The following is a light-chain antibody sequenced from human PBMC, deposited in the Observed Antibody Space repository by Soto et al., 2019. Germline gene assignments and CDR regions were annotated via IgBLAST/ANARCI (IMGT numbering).Light chain of an antibody. J-gene: IGKJ4*01. Sequence: DIQMTQSPSSLSAPVGGRVTITCRASQSIRRDLGWYQQKPGKAPTRLIYAVSSLHSGVPSRFSGSGTGTEITLTISSLQPEDSATYYCLQHNSYPLTFGGGTKVEIK. V-gene: IGKV1-17*01. CDR3: LQHNSYPLT. CDR1: QSIRRD. CDR2: AVS.